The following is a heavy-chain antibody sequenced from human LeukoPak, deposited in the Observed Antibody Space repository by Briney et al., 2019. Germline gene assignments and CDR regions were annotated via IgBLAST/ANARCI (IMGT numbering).Heavy chain of an antibody. CDR2: ISSSSSYI. J-gene: IGHJ4*02. CDR1: GFTFSSYS. D-gene: IGHD3-10*01. Sequence: GGSLRLSCAASGFTFSSYSMNWVRQAPWKGLEWVSSISSSSSYIYYADSVKGRFTISRDNAKNSLYLQMNSLRAEDTAVYYCASWESYYGSGSYYNELPPYWCQGTLVTVSS. CDR3: ASWESYYGSGSYYNELPPY. V-gene: IGHV3-21*01.